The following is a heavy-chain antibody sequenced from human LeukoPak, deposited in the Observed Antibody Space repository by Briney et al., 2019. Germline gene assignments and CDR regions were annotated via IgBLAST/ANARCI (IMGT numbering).Heavy chain of an antibody. V-gene: IGHV1-2*02. CDR2: INPNSGDT. J-gene: IGHJ4*02. CDR3: ARETHYSGSYYDY. D-gene: IGHD1-26*01. CDR1: GYTFTGYY. Sequence: ASVKVSCKASGYTFTGYYIHWVRQAPGQGLEWMGWINPNSGDTNYVQKFQGRVTMTRDTSISTAYMELSRLTSDDTAVYYCARETHYSGSYYDYWGQGTLVTVSS.